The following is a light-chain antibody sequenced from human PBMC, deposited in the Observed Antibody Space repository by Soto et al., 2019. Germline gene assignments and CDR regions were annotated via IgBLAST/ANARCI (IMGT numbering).Light chain of an antibody. Sequence: QSALTQPPSASGSPGQSVTISCTGTSSDVGGYNYVSWYQQHPGKAPKLMVFDVSNRPSGVSNRFSGSKSGNTASLTISGLQAEDEADYYCSSYTSGGNYVFGTGTKLTVL. V-gene: IGLV2-14*01. CDR2: DVS. J-gene: IGLJ1*01. CDR1: SSDVGGYNY. CDR3: SSYTSGGNYV.